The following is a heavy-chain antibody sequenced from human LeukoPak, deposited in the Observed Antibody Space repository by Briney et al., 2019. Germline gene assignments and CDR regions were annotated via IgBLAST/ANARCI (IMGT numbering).Heavy chain of an antibody. D-gene: IGHD3-9*01. CDR2: ISRSSGNI. CDR1: RFSFSSYG. Sequence: GGSLTLSCAGSRFSFSSYGMNWVRQAPGQGLEWISYISRSSGNIHYADSVKGRFTISRDNAKNSLFLQMNSLRVEDTAVYYCARDSDWLLIDYWGQGTLVTVSS. V-gene: IGHV3-48*01. J-gene: IGHJ4*02. CDR3: ARDSDWLLIDY.